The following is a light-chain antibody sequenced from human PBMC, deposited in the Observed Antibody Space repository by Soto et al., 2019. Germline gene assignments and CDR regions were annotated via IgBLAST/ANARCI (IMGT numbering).Light chain of an antibody. V-gene: IGLV1-47*02. Sequence: QAVVSQSPSVSGTPGQRVTISCSGSISNIGSNYVCWYQHLPGTAPKLLIYGTNQRPSGVPDRFSGSKSGTSASLAISGLRSEDEADYYCAAWDDSLSGVVFGGGTKLTVL. CDR2: GTN. J-gene: IGLJ2*01. CDR1: ISNIGSNY. CDR3: AAWDDSLSGVV.